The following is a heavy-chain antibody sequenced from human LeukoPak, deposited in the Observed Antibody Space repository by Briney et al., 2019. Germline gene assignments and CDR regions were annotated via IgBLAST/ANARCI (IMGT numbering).Heavy chain of an antibody. J-gene: IGHJ3*02. CDR2: IYTSGST. D-gene: IGHD3-10*01. CDR1: GGSISSYY. CDR3: AREDYYGSGSYLRDAFDI. Sequence: PSETLSLTCTVSGGSISSYYWSWIRQPAGKGLEWIGRIYTSGSTNYNPSLKSRVTMSVDTSKNQFSPKLSSVTAADTAVYYCAREDYYGSGSYLRDAFDIWGQGTMVTVSS. V-gene: IGHV4-4*07.